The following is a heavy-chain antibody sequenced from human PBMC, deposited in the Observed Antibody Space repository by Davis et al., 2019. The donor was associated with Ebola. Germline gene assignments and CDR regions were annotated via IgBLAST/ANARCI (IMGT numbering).Heavy chain of an antibody. CDR1: GFTFSDYY. Sequence: GGSLRLSCAASGFTFSDYYMSWIRQAPGKGLEWVSYISSSGSTIYYADSVKGRFTISRDNSKNTLYLQMNSLRAEDTAVYYCARDPAVAGSLDWYFDLWGRGTLVTVSS. D-gene: IGHD6-19*01. V-gene: IGHV3-11*04. CDR3: ARDPAVAGSLDWYFDL. CDR2: ISSSGSTI. J-gene: IGHJ2*01.